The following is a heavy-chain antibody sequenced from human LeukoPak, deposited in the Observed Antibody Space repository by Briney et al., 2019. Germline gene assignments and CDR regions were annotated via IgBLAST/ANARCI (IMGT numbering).Heavy chain of an antibody. CDR3: ARGRPPGFFPLDT. V-gene: IGHV7-4-1*02. CDR2: INTNTGNP. Sequence: ASVKVSCKVSGYTLTELSMHWVRQAPGKGLEWMGWINTNTGNPTYAQGFTGRFVFSLDTSVSTAYLQISSLKAEDTAVYYCARGRPPGFFPLDTWSQGTLVTVSS. CDR1: GYTLTELS. D-gene: IGHD2-2*03. J-gene: IGHJ5*02.